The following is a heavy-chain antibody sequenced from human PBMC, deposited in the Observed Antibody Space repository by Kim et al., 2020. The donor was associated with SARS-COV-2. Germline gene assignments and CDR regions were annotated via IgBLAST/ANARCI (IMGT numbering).Heavy chain of an antibody. J-gene: IGHJ4*02. CDR2: SEK. D-gene: IGHD1-26*01. CDR3: AVGRYSFDY. V-gene: IGHV3-7*01. Sequence: SEKYYVDSVKGRFTISRDNAKNSLYLQMNSLRAEDTAVYYCAVGRYSFDYWGQGTLVTVSS.